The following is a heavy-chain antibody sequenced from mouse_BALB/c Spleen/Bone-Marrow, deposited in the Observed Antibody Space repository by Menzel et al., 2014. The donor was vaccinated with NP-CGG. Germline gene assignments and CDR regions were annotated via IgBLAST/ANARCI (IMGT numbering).Heavy chain of an antibody. V-gene: IGHV1S130*01. Sequence: VQLQKSGSELVRPGTSVGLSCKASGYTFTSSWIHWARQRPGQGLEWIGEIHPNSGNTNYNEKFKGKATLTIDTSSSTAYVDLSSLTSEDSAVYYCARHHRYAYFFD. CDR2: IHPNSGNT. CDR3: ARHHRYAYFFD. J-gene: IGHJ2*01. D-gene: IGHD2-14*01. CDR1: GYTFTSSW.